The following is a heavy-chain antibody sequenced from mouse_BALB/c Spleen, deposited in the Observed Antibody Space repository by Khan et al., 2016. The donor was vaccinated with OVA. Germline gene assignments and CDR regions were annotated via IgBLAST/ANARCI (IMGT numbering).Heavy chain of an antibody. J-gene: IGHJ3*01. D-gene: IGHD2-12*01. CDR1: GYSLTVYY. CDR2: VNPNNGDT. V-gene: IGHV1-26*01. Sequence: EVQLVESGPDLVKPGASVKISCKASGYSLTVYYMTWVKQSHGKSPEWIGRVNPNNGDTNYNQIFKGKVILTVDKSSNTAYMVLRSLTAEDSAVFYCARGYEFFPYWGQGTLVTVSA. CDR3: ARGYEFFPY.